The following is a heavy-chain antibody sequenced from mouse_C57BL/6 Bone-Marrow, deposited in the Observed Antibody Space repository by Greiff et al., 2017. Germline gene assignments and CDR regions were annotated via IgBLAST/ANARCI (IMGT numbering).Heavy chain of an antibody. CDR1: GYAFSSSW. V-gene: IGHV1-82*01. CDR2: IYPGAGDT. Sequence: VQLQQSGPELVKPGASVKISCKASGYAFSSSWMNWVKQRPGQGLEWIGRIYPGAGDTNSNGKFKGKATLTADKSSSTAYMQLSSLTSEDSAVYFCARHGTYWGQGTLVTVSA. J-gene: IGHJ3*01. CDR3: ARHGTY.